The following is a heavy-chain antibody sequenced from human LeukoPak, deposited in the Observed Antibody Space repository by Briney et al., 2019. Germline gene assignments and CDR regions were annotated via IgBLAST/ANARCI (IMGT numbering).Heavy chain of an antibody. D-gene: IGHD4-23*01. CDR3: ARGAENYGGNSNY. CDR1: GFTVSSNY. CDR2: IYSGGST. Sequence: GGSLRLSCAASGFTVSSNYMSWVRQAPGKGLEWVSVIYSGGSTYYADSVKGRFTISRDNSKNTLYLQMNSLRAEDTAVYYCARGAENYGGNSNYWGQGTLVTVSS. V-gene: IGHV3-66*01. J-gene: IGHJ4*02.